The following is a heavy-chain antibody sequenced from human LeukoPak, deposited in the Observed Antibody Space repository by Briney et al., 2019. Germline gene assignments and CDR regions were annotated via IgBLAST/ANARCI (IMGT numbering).Heavy chain of an antibody. CDR2: IIPIFGTA. J-gene: IGHJ3*02. D-gene: IGHD3-9*01. V-gene: IGHV1-69*06. Sequence: ASVKVSCKASGGTFSSYAISWVRQAPGQGLEWMGGIIPIFGTANYAQKFQGRVTITADKSTSTAYMELSSLRSEDTAVYYCARWRNYDILTGDDAFDIWGQGTIVTVSS. CDR1: GGTFSSYA. CDR3: ARWRNYDILTGDDAFDI.